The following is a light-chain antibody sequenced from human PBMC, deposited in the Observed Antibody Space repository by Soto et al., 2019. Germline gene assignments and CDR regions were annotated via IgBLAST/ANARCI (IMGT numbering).Light chain of an antibody. Sequence: EIVMTQSPATLSVSPGERATLSCRASQSVSSNLAWYQQKPGQAPRLLFYGASTRATGIPASFSGSGSGTDFTLTISSLQSEDFAVYYWQQSNNWPYTFGQGTKLEIK. CDR3: QQSNNWPYT. CDR1: QSVSSN. CDR2: GAS. V-gene: IGKV3-15*01. J-gene: IGKJ2*01.